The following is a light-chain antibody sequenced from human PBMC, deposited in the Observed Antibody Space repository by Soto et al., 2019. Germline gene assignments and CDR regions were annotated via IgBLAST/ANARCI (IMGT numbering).Light chain of an antibody. CDR3: QQYGSSPGFT. V-gene: IGKV3-20*01. Sequence: EIVLTQSPGTLSLSPGERATLSCRVSQSVSSSYLAWYQQKPGQAPRLLIYGASSRATGIPDRFSGSGSGTDFTLTISRLEPEDFAVYYCQQYGSSPGFTFGGGTKVEIK. CDR2: GAS. J-gene: IGKJ4*01. CDR1: QSVSSSY.